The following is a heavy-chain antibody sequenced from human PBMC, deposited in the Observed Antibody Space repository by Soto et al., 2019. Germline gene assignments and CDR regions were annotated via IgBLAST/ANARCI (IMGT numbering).Heavy chain of an antibody. CDR1: GFTFSNDA. V-gene: IGHV3-23*01. CDR3: ATEWRSTGTTFFDY. CDR2: IRGSGTGT. J-gene: IGHJ4*02. D-gene: IGHD1-1*01. Sequence: EVQLLESGRGLIQPGGSLRLSCVASGFTFSNDAMTWVRQAPGKGLEWVSAIRGSGTGTYYADSVKGRFTISRDNSKNTVYLQRSSLRAEETAMYFCATEWRSTGTTFFDYWGQGTQVTVSS.